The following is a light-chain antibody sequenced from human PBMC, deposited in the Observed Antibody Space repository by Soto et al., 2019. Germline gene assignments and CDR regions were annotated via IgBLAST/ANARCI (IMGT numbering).Light chain of an antibody. Sequence: QAVLTQPASVSGSPGQSITISCTGTSSNIGSYNFVSWYQQRPGRAPKLMIFEATKRPSGVPPRFSGSKSGNTASLTISGLQAEDEADYYCQSYDNSLNGYVFGTGTKVTVL. V-gene: IGLV2-23*01. CDR3: QSYDNSLNGYV. J-gene: IGLJ1*01. CDR1: SSNIGSYNF. CDR2: EAT.